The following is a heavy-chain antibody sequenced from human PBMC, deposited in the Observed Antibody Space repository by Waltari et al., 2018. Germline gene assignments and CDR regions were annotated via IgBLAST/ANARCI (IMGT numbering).Heavy chain of an antibody. D-gene: IGHD6-13*01. V-gene: IGHV3-21*03. CDR3: ARVFVAAAGSHHDAFDI. CDR2: ISGSSSYI. J-gene: IGHJ3*02. CDR1: GFPFSSYP. Sequence: EVQLVESGGGLVKPGGSLRLSCAASGFPFSSYPMNWVRQAPGKGLEWVSSISGSSSYIYYADSVKGRFTISRDNAKNSLYLQMNSLRAEDTAVYYCARVFVAAAGSHHDAFDIWGQGTMVTVSS.